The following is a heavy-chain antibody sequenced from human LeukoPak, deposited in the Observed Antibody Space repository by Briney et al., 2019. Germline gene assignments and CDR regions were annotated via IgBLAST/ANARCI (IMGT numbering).Heavy chain of an antibody. CDR1: GGTFSSYA. CDR2: MIPIFGTA. Sequence: SVKVSCKASGGTFSSYAISWVRQAPGQGLEWMGRMIPIFGTANYAQKFQGRVTITTDESTSTAYMELSSLRSEDTAVYYCARERAKYYYDSSGHDAFDIWGQGTMVTVSS. D-gene: IGHD3-22*01. J-gene: IGHJ3*02. CDR3: ARERAKYYYDSSGHDAFDI. V-gene: IGHV1-69*05.